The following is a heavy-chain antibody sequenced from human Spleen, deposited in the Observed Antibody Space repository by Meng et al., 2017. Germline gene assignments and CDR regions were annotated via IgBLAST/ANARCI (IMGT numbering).Heavy chain of an antibody. D-gene: IGHD5-18*01. CDR1: GFTFSSYW. Sequence: GESLKISCAASGFTFSSYWMSWVRQAPGKGLEWVANIKQDGSEKYYVDSVKGRFTISRDNSKNTLYLQMNSLRAEDTAVYYCARPPRGYTYGSDNWFDPWGQGTLVTVSS. CDR3: ARPPRGYTYGSDNWFDP. V-gene: IGHV3-7*01. J-gene: IGHJ5*02. CDR2: IKQDGSEK.